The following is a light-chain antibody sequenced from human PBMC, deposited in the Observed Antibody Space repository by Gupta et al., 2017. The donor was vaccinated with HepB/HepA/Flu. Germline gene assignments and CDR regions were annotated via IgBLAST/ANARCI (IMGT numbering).Light chain of an antibody. J-gene: IGLJ3*02. Sequence: QSALTQPRSVSGSPRQSVTISCTGTSSDVGGYNYASWYQQHPGKAPKLMIYDVNKRPPGVPDRFSGSKSGNTAPLTISGLQAEDEADYYCCSYAGSYTWVFGGGTKLTVL. CDR2: DVN. CDR1: SSDVGGYNY. V-gene: IGLV2-11*01. CDR3: CSYAGSYTWV.